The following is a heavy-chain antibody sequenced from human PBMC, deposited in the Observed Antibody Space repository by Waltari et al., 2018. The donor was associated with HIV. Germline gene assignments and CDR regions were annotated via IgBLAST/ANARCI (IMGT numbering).Heavy chain of an antibody. J-gene: IGHJ4*02. D-gene: IGHD6-13*01. CDR3: ARRIAAGGTQYFEY. Sequence: EVQLVESGGNLVQPGGSLSLSCAASGFTFSRFRMNWVRQAPGKGLEWVSYISSSSSPTYYADSVRGRFTISRDNAKNSLYLQMNSLRDEDTAVYYCARRIAAGGTQYFEYWGQGTLVTVSS. CDR1: GFTFSRFR. CDR2: ISSSSSPT. V-gene: IGHV3-48*02.